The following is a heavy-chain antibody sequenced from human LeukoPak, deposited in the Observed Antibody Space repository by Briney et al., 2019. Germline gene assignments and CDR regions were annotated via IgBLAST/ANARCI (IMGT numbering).Heavy chain of an antibody. CDR3: VRAHHPGGWFDP. Sequence: AGGSLRLSCAASGFTFSSYGMHWVRQAPGKGLEWVAFIRYDGSNKYYADSVKGRFTISRDNAKNSLYLQMNSLTAEDTAVHYCVRAHHPGGWFDPWGQGTLVTVSS. V-gene: IGHV3-30*02. CDR1: GFTFSSYG. J-gene: IGHJ5*02. D-gene: IGHD3-10*01. CDR2: IRYDGSNK.